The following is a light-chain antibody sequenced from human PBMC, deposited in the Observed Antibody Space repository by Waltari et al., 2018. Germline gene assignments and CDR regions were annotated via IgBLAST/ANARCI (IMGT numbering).Light chain of an antibody. CDR1: SHNIGAGYD. J-gene: IGLJ3*02. CDR3: QSYDSSLSGSV. CDR2: GNS. Sequence: QSVLTQPPSVSGAPGQGVTIPSTGRSHNIGAGYDVHWYQQLPGTAPKLLIYGNSNRPSGVPDRFSGSKSGTSASLAITGLQAEDEADYYCQSYDSSLSGSVFGGGTKLTVL. V-gene: IGLV1-40*01.